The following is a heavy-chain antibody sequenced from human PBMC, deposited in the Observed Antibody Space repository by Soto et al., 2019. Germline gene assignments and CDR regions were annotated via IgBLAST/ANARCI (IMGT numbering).Heavy chain of an antibody. Sequence: QVQLVQSGAEVKKPGASVKVSCKASGYNFTMYAMIWVRQAPGQRPEWMGWINTGNGNTKYSPKLQGRVTITRETSASTAYMELSSLKSEDTAVYYCARGERLYYAYYGMDVWGQGATVTVSS. J-gene: IGHJ6*02. V-gene: IGHV1-3*04. CDR1: GYNFTMYA. CDR2: INTGNGNT. D-gene: IGHD2-21*01. CDR3: ARGERLYYAYYGMDV.